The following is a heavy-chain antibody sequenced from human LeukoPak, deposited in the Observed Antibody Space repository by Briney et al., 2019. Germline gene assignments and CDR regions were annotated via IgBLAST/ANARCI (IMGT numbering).Heavy chain of an antibody. CDR3: VRDSDYQRNSGGLYAHYDALDI. V-gene: IGHV3-7*01. CDR1: EFTSSTFW. CDR2: IKADGSVK. D-gene: IGHD2-21*01. J-gene: IGHJ3*02. Sequence: PGGSLRLSCAASEFTSSTFWMSWVRQAPGKGLEWVANIKADGSVKHYVDSVEGRFSISRGNARSSLYLQMNSLRAEDTAVYYCVRDSDYQRNSGGLYAHYDALDIWGHGTMVTVSS.